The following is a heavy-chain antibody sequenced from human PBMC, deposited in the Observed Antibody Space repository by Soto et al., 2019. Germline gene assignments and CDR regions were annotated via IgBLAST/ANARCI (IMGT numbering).Heavy chain of an antibody. CDR3: ARESKSYGGQYVQD. J-gene: IGHJ1*01. Sequence: EVQLLQSGGGLAQPGTSLRLSCAASGFTFKYYAMTWVRQAPGKGLEWVSTISGRGDRTDYADSVKGRFRVSRDNSKDTLYLAMHSLRADDTALYYWARESKSYGGQYVQDWGQGTRVSVSS. CDR2: ISGRGDRT. D-gene: IGHD3-16*01. V-gene: IGHV3-23*01. CDR1: GFTFKYYA.